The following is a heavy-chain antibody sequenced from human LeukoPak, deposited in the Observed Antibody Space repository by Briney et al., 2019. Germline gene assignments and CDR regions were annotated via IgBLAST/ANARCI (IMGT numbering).Heavy chain of an antibody. CDR2: MNQDGTDI. CDR1: GFSFSERW. J-gene: IGHJ6*02. Sequence: PGGSLRLSCAASGFSFSERWVSWVRQAPGKGLEWVANMNQDGTDISHVDSVKGRFTISRDNAKNSLYLQMNSLRVEDTAVYYCATYVNWVAGDVWGQGTTVSVSS. V-gene: IGHV3-7*01. D-gene: IGHD1-1*01. CDR3: ATYVNWVAGDV.